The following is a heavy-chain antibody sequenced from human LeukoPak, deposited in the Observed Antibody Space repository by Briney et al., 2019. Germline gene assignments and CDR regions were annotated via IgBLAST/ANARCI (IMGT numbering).Heavy chain of an antibody. CDR3: ARDIAAAGTYYYYGMDV. J-gene: IGHJ6*02. CDR2: MNPNSGNT. CDR1: GYTFTSYD. V-gene: IGHV1-8*01. D-gene: IGHD6-13*01. Sequence: VASVKVSCKASGYTFTSYDINWVRQATGQGLEWMGWMNPNSGNTGYAQKFQGRVTMTRNTSISTAYMGLSSLRSEDTAVYYCARDIAAAGTYYYYGMDVWGQGTTVTVSS.